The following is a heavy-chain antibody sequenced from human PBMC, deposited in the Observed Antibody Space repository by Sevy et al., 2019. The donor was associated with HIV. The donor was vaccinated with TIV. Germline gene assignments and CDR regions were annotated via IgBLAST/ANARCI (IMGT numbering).Heavy chain of an antibody. D-gene: IGHD5-18*01. Sequence: GGSMRLSCTASGFTFSDYYMSWIRQAPGKGLEWVSYISTSSSYTSYPDSVKGQFTISRDNAKNSLYLQMNSLRVEDTAVYYCARVRYNYGQKYFDYRGQGTLVTVSS. CDR3: ARVRYNYGQKYFDY. CDR1: GFTFSDYY. J-gene: IGHJ4*02. CDR2: ISTSSSYT. V-gene: IGHV3-11*06.